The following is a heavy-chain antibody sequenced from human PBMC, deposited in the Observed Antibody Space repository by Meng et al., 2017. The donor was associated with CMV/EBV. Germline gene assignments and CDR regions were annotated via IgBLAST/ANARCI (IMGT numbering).Heavy chain of an antibody. J-gene: IGHJ6*02. Sequence: GESLKIYCAASGFTFSSYAMSWVRQAPGRGLEWVAVIYSGGSSTYYADSVKGRFTISRDNSKNTLYLQMNSLRAEDTAVYYCAKDLVIPLYSTPYNYGMDVWGQGPTVTVSS. D-gene: IGHD4-11*01. V-gene: IGHV3-23*03. CDR1: GFTFSSYA. CDR2: IYSGGSST. CDR3: AKDLVIPLYSTPYNYGMDV.